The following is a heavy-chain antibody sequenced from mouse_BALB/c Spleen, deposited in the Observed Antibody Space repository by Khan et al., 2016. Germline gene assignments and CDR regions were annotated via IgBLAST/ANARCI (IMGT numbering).Heavy chain of an antibody. Sequence: EVKLLESGPGLVKPSQSFSLTCTVTGYSITSGYGWNWIRQFPGNKLEWMGYISYSGSTNYNPSLKSRIFITRDTSKNQFFLQLNSVTTEDTATXYCARTARIKYWGQGTTLTVSS. V-gene: IGHV3-2*02. CDR2: ISYSGST. J-gene: IGHJ2*01. D-gene: IGHD1-2*01. CDR1: GYSITSGYG. CDR3: ARTARIKY.